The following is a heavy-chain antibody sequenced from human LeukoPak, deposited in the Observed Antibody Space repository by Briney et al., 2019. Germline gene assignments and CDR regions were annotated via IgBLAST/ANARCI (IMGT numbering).Heavy chain of an antibody. D-gene: IGHD4-23*01. CDR1: GGSISSSSYY. CDR3: ARTYGGNPHDAFDI. J-gene: IGHJ3*02. Sequence: ASETLSLTCTVSGGSISSSSYYWGWIRQPPGKGLEWIGSLYYSGSTNYNPSLKSRVTISVDTSKNQFSLKLSSVTAADTAVYYCARTYGGNPHDAFDIWGQGTMVTVSS. V-gene: IGHV4-39*07. CDR2: LYYSGST.